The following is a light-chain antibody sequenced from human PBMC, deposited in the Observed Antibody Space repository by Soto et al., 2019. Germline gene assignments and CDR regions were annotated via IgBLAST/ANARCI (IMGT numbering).Light chain of an antibody. Sequence: DIVITQFPGTLSLSPGERVTLSCRASQSVNSKYLAWYQQKLGQAPRLLLYGTSNRSAGIPDRFSGSGSGTEFTLTVSRLEPEDSAVYYCQQYDATPRTFGQGTKVDI. CDR2: GTS. CDR3: QQYDATPRT. CDR1: QSVNSKY. J-gene: IGKJ1*01. V-gene: IGKV3-20*01.